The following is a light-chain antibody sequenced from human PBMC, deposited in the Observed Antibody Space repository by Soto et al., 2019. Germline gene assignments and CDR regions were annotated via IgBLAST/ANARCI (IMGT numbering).Light chain of an antibody. J-gene: IGLJ2*01. CDR2: EVS. CDR1: SSDVGGYNY. Sequence: QSALTQPRSVSGSPGQSVTISCTGTSSDVGGYNYVSWYQQHAGKAPKLMIYEVSNRPLGVSDRFSGSKSGNTASLTVSGLQAEDEAYYYCSAYTSSSALIFGGGTKLTVL. CDR3: SAYTSSSALI. V-gene: IGLV2-14*01.